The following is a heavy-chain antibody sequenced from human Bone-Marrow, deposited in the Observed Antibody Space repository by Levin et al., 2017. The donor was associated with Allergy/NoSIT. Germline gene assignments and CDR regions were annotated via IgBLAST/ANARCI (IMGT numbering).Heavy chain of an antibody. J-gene: IGHJ6*01. CDR1: GFTFSRYW. D-gene: IGHD5-12*01. CDR3: ARYSGYDYNYGMDV. CDR2: VKQGGSDK. Sequence: GGSLRLSCAASGFTFSRYWMSWVRQAPGKGLEWVANVKQGGSDKYYVDSVKGRFTISRDDAKNSLSLQMNSLRAEDTAVYYCARYSGYDYNYGMDVWGQGTTVTVSS. V-gene: IGHV3-7*01.